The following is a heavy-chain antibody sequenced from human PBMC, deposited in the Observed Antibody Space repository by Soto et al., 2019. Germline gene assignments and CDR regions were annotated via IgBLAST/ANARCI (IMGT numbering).Heavy chain of an antibody. Sequence: ADTLSLTCTVSDGPISSSDWGWIGQPPGKVLELVGYIDYSGSTNYNPDLKGRVTISVDTSKNQFYLKLSSVTAADTAVYYCARHGYYVPYSYFDLWGRGTLVTVSS. CDR1: DGPISSSD. J-gene: IGHJ2*01. D-gene: IGHD3-10*02. CDR2: IDYSGST. CDR3: ARHGYYVPYSYFDL. V-gene: IGHV4-59*08.